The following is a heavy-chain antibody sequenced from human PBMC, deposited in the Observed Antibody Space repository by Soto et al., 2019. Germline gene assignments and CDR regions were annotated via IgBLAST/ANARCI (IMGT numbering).Heavy chain of an antibody. CDR2: IYGDNDK. D-gene: IGHD4-17*01. J-gene: IGHJ4*02. CDR1: GFSLSNSGVG. Sequence: QITLKESGPSPVKPTQTLTVTCTFSGFSLSNSGVGVAWIRQPPGKALEWLALIYGDNDKRYRPSLKTRLTITKDTPKNQVVLTMTNMEPVDTATYYCARCTLHDYGDYDPGTSHVFDSWGQGTLVTVSS. CDR3: ARCTLHDYGDYDPGTSHVFDS. V-gene: IGHV2-5*02.